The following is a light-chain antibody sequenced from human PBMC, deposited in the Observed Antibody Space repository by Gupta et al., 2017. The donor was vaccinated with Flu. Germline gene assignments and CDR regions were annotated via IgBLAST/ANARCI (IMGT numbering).Light chain of an antibody. CDR3: RQGKHWPYS. CDR2: KGS. V-gene: IGKV2-30*02. J-gene: IGKJ2*03. CDR1: QSLVHSDGNTY. Sequence: DVVMTPSPLSLPVTLGQPASISCRSSQSLVHSDGNTYFSCFQQRPGQSPRRLIYKGSHRDSGVPDRISGSGSGTDFTLKIIRGEAGDLGIYYCRQGKHWPYSFGQGTKLEIK.